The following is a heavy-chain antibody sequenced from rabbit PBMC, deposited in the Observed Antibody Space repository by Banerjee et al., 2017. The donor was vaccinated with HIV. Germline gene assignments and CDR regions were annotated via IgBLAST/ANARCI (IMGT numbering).Heavy chain of an antibody. J-gene: IGHJ3*01. D-gene: IGHD4-1*01. V-gene: IGHV1S45*01. CDR3: ARSSGWSATQLDL. CDR2: IYNGDGNT. Sequence: QEQLVEPGGALVKPGASLTLTCTASGFSFSSSYWICWVRQAPGKGLEWIGCIYNGDGNTYYASWAKGRFTISKTSSTTVTLQMTTLTAADTATYFCARSSGWSATQLDLWGPGTLVTVS. CDR1: GFSFSSSYW.